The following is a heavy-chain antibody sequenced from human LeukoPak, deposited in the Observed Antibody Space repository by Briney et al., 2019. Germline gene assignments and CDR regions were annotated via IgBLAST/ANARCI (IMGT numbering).Heavy chain of an antibody. CDR2: ITPSGGT. CDR3: ARDRYGDGFAHLDY. J-gene: IGHJ4*02. Sequence: ASVKVSCKASGYTFTGYYMHWVRQAPGQGLEWMGWITPSGGTNYPQKFQGRVAITWDTSITTAYMDLSRLTPDDTAVYYCARDRYGDGFAHLDYWGQGALVTVSS. CDR1: GYTFTGYY. V-gene: IGHV1-2*02. D-gene: IGHD5-24*01.